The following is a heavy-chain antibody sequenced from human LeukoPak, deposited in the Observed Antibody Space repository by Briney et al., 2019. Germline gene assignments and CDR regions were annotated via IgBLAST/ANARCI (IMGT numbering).Heavy chain of an antibody. CDR3: ASEYYYDNNGYYSVAH. D-gene: IGHD3-22*01. CDR2: VDHTGST. J-gene: IGHJ1*01. V-gene: IGHV4-59*01. CDR1: DDSITMYY. Sequence: SETLSLTCSVSDDSITMYYWTWIRQPPGKGLEWIGYVDHTGSTNFNPSLNGRVSISRDTTKNLFSLRLRSVTAADTAVYYCASEYYYDNNGYYSVAHWGQGTLVTVSS.